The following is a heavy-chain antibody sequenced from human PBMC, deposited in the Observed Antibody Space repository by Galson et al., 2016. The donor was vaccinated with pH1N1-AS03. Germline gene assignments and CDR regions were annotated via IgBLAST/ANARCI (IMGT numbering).Heavy chain of an antibody. CDR2: VDPDTSKT. V-gene: IGHV1-69-2*01. CDR3: ATDGPRGSLSS. J-gene: IGHJ4*02. CDR1: GYTFTDYN. D-gene: IGHD6-6*01. Sequence: VKVSCKVSGYTFTDYNMHWVQQAPGKGLEWTGLVDPDTSKTKYAEKFQGRVTITADTSRDTAYMDLSGLRSADTAIYYCATDGPRGSLSSWGQGTLVTVSS.